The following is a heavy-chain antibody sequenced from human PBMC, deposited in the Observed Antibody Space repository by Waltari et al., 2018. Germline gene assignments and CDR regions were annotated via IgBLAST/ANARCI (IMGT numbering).Heavy chain of an antibody. CDR1: GLIPSDHY. CDR3: ARSGSDWLNWFDP. Sequence: EVQLVESGGGLVQPGGSLRLSCAASGLIPSDHYMAWVRQAPGKGLEWVGRSRDKGSGHTTEYAASVKGRFTISRDDSKNFLYLQMDSLKIEDTAVYFCARSGSDWLNWFDPWGQGTLVTVSS. J-gene: IGHJ5*02. CDR2: SRDKGSGHTT. D-gene: IGHD1-26*01. V-gene: IGHV3-72*01.